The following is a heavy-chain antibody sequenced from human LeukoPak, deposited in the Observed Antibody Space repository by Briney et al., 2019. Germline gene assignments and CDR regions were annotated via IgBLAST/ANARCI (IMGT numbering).Heavy chain of an antibody. CDR2: ISSSSSYI. J-gene: IGHJ3*02. V-gene: IGHV3-21*04. CDR1: GFTFSSYS. Sequence: GGSLRVSCAASGFTFSSYSMNWVRQAPGKGLEWVSSISSSSSYIYYADSVKGRFTISRDNSKNTLYLEMDSLRADDTAVYSCAKDPPSVVANAFHIWGQGTMVTVSS. D-gene: IGHD5-12*01. CDR3: AKDPPSVVANAFHI.